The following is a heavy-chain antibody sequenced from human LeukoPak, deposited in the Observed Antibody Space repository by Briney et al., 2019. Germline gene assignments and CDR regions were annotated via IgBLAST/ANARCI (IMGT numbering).Heavy chain of an antibody. J-gene: IGHJ3*02. Sequence: GGSLRLSCAASGFTFSSYWMSWVRKAPGKGLEWVSNIKQDGSEKYYVDSVKGRFTISRDNAKNSLYLQMNSLRAEDTAVYYCARDMDSSGIFLSNDAFDIWGQGTMVIVSS. D-gene: IGHD3-22*01. V-gene: IGHV3-7*01. CDR3: ARDMDSSGIFLSNDAFDI. CDR2: IKQDGSEK. CDR1: GFTFSSYW.